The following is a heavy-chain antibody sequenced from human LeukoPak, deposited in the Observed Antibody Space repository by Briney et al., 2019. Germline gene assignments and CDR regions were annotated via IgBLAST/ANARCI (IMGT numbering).Heavy chain of an antibody. V-gene: IGHV3-23*01. CDR3: AKRSGDSYFLDS. CDR1: GFTFSSYA. D-gene: IGHD2-15*01. CDR2: ISGSGGST. J-gene: IGHJ4*02. Sequence: GGPLRLSCAASGFTFSSYAMSWVRQAPGKGLEWVSSISGSGGSTYYAVSVKGRFTISRDTSKSTLYLQMSSLRAEDTAVYYCAKRSGDSYFLDSWGQGTLVTVSS.